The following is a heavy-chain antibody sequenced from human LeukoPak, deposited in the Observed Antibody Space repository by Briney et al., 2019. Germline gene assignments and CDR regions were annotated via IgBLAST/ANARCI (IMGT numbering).Heavy chain of an antibody. D-gene: IGHD3-3*01. CDR1: GGSISSGGYS. V-gene: IGHV4-30-2*01. CDR2: IYHSGST. CDR3: ARAVQYYDFWSGYILDY. Sequence: SQTLSLTCAVSGGSISSGGYSWSWIRQPPGKGLEWIVYIYHSGSTYYNPSLKSRVTISVDRSKNQFSLKLSSVTAADTAVYYCARAVQYYDFWSGYILDYWGQGTLVTVSS. J-gene: IGHJ4*02.